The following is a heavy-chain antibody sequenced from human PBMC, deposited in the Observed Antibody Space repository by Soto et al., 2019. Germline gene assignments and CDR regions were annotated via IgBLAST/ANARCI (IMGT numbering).Heavy chain of an antibody. CDR1: GGAIDNIHCF. V-gene: IGHV4-39*01. J-gene: IGHJ5*02. CDR3: IRVVEAATRYPDFDP. Sequence: PAMPLSLNCDVSGGAIDNIHCFWGWICQPPGKGLEFIGSVYYSGGAYYNPSLKSRVTVSVDTSKNQLSLRVNSVPAADTAVYSCIRVVEAATRYPDFDPWGPG. D-gene: IGHD2-15*01. CDR2: VYYSGGA.